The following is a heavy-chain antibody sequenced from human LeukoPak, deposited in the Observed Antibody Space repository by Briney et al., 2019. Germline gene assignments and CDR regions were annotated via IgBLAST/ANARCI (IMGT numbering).Heavy chain of an antibody. D-gene: IGHD3-22*01. V-gene: IGHV1-46*01. J-gene: IGHJ4*02. Sequence: ASVKASCKASGYTFTSYYMHWVRQAPGQGLEWMGIINPSGGSTSYAQKFQGRVTMTRDTSTSTVYMELSSLRSEDTAVYYCARDRHYYDSSGHSQGLVWGQGTLVTVSS. CDR3: ARDRHYYDSSGHSQGLV. CDR2: INPSGGST. CDR1: GYTFTSYY.